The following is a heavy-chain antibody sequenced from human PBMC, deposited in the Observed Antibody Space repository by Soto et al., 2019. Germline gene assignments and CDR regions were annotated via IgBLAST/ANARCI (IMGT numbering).Heavy chain of an antibody. CDR3: AKVVSSGWYTGAFDI. V-gene: IGHV3-23*01. CDR2: ISGSGGST. J-gene: IGHJ3*02. Sequence: PGGSLRLSCAASGFTFSSYAMSWVRQAPGKGLEWVSAISGSGGSTYYADSVKGRFTISRDNSKNMLYLQMNSLRAEDTAVYYCAKVVSSGWYTGAFDIWCQGTMVTVSS. D-gene: IGHD6-19*01. CDR1: GFTFSSYA.